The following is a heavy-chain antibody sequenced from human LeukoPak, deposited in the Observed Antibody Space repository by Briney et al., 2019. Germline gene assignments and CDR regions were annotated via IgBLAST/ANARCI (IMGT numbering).Heavy chain of an antibody. J-gene: IGHJ6*02. D-gene: IGHD3-3*01. Sequence: SETLSLTCAVYGGSFSGYYWSWIRQPPGKGLERIGEINHSGSTNYNPSLKSRVTISVDTSKNQFSLKLSSVTAADTAVYCCARGGVDFWSGYYNYYYYGMDVWGQGTTVTVSS. CDR3: ARGGVDFWSGYYNYYYYGMDV. V-gene: IGHV4-34*01. CDR2: INHSGST. CDR1: GGSFSGYY.